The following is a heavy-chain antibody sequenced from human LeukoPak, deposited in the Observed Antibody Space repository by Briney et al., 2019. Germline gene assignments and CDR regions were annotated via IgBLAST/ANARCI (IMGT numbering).Heavy chain of an antibody. CDR2: IYIGGST. J-gene: IGHJ4*02. Sequence: PSETLSLTCTVSGGSISSYYWSWIRQPPGKGLEWIGYIYIGGSTNYNPSLKSRVTILVDTSKNQLSLTLSSVTAADTAVYYCARTGGGVVIPDCWGQGTLVTVSS. CDR1: GGSISSYY. CDR3: ARTGGGVVIPDC. V-gene: IGHV4-4*09. D-gene: IGHD3-3*01.